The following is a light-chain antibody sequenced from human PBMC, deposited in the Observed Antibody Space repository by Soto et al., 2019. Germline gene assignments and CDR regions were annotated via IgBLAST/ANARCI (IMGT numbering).Light chain of an antibody. CDR2: HTY. V-gene: IGKV3-11*01. CDR1: QSITSP. J-gene: IGKJ4*01. Sequence: EIVLTQSPATLSLSPGDRATLSCRANQSITSPFAWYQQKPGQAPRLPIFHTYNRATGIPPRFSGSGSGTDFTLTISSLEPEDFAVYYCQERSGWLTFGEGTKIDVK. CDR3: QERSGWLT.